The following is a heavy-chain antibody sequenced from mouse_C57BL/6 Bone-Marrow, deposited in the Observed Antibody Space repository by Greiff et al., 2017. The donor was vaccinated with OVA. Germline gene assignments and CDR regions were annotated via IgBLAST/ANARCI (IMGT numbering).Heavy chain of an antibody. CDR2: IYPGDGDT. CDR3: ARLLLRPVDGAMDY. D-gene: IGHD1-1*01. CDR1: GYAFSSSW. V-gene: IGHV1-82*01. J-gene: IGHJ4*01. Sequence: VQVVESGPELVKPGASVKISCKASGYAFSSSWMNWVKQRPGKGLEWIGRIYPGDGDTNYNGKFKGKATLTADKSSSTAYMQLSSLTSEDSAVYFCARLLLRPVDGAMDYWGQGTSVTVSS.